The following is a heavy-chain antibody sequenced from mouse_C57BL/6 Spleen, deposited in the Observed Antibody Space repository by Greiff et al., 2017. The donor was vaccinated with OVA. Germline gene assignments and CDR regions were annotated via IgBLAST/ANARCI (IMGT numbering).Heavy chain of an antibody. D-gene: IGHD2-4*01. CDR1: GYAFSSYW. CDR2: IYPGDGDT. J-gene: IGHJ1*03. Sequence: VQLQQSGAELVKPGASVKISCKASGYAFSSYWMNWVKQRPGKGLEWIGQIYPGDGDTNYNGKFKGKATLTADKSSSTAYMQLSSLTSEDSAVYFCARWGINDWYFDVWGTGTTVTVSS. CDR3: ARWGINDWYFDV. V-gene: IGHV1-80*01.